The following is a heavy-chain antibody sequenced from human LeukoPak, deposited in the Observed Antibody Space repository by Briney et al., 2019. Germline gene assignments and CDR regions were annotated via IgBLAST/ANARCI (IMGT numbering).Heavy chain of an antibody. D-gene: IGHD3-10*01. CDR2: IKQDGSER. Sequence: GGSLRLSCAAPGFTFSGFSMSWVRQSPTKGLEWVANIKQDGSERYYVDSVKGRFTISRDNAKNSLSLQMNNLRVEDTAVYYCARAGSHWHYVYWGQGTVVTVSS. CDR1: GFTFSGFS. J-gene: IGHJ4*02. V-gene: IGHV3-7*01. CDR3: ARAGSHWHYVY.